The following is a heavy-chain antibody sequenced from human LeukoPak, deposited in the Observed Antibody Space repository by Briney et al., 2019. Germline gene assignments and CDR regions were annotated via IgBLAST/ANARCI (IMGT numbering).Heavy chain of an antibody. V-gene: IGHV3-23*01. CDR3: ARGVYEGDSSSRIFDY. CDR2: ISGSGGST. CDR1: GFTFSSYA. D-gene: IGHD6-13*01. Sequence: PGGSLRLSCAASGFTFSSYAMSWVRQAPGKGLEWVSAISGSGGSTYYADSVKGRFTISRDNSKNTLYLQMNSLRAEDTAVYYCARGVYEGDSSSRIFDYWGQGTLVTVSS. J-gene: IGHJ4*02.